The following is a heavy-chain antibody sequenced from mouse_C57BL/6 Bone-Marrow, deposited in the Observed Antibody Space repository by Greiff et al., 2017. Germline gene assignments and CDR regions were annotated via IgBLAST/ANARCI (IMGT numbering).Heavy chain of an antibody. CDR1: GFNIKDYY. D-gene: IGHD2-1*01. CDR2: IDPEDGET. V-gene: IGHV14-2*01. CDR3: ARGGGYYGNYVAWFAY. J-gene: IGHJ3*01. Sequence: EVQRVESGAELVKPGASVKLSCTASGFNIKDYYMHWVKQRTEQGQEWIGRIDPEDGETKYAPKFQGKATITADTSSNTAYLQLSSLTSEDTAVHYCARGGGYYGNYVAWFAYWGQGTLVTVSA.